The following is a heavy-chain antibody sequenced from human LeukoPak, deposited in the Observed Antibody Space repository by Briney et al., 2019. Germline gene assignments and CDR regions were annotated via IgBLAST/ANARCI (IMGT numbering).Heavy chain of an antibody. D-gene: IGHD5-24*01. CDR2: IYYSGST. J-gene: IGHJ5*02. CDR3: ARESLTWLQSRTSWFDP. CDR1: GYSISSGYL. V-gene: IGHV4-38-2*02. Sequence: SETLSLTCTVSGYSISSGYLWGWIRQPPGKGLEWIGTIYYSGSTYYNPSLKSRVTISVDSSKNQFSLRLSSVTAADTAVYYCARESLTWLQSRTSWFDPWGQGTLVTVSS.